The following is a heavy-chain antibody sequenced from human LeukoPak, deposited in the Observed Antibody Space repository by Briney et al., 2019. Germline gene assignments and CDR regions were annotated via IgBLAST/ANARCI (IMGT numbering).Heavy chain of an antibody. J-gene: IGHJ5*02. CDR1: GFTFDDYG. Sequence: GGSLRLSCAASGFTFDDYGMSWVRQAPGKGLEWISGVNWNGGSTGYADSVKGRFTISRDNAKNSLYLQMNSLRAEDTAVHYCARGPPLFDPWGQGTLVTVSS. CDR3: ARGPPLFDP. CDR2: VNWNGGST. V-gene: IGHV3-20*04.